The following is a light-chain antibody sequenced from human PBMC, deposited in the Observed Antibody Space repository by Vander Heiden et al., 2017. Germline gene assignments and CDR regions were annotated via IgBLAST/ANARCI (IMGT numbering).Light chain of an antibody. CDR1: ALGGKY. CDR3: QTWDSNTAV. Sequence: SFELSLPPSLSVSPGQPAIITRSGDALGGKYVSWYQHQSGQSPILVIYQDTKRPTGSPGRFSGSNSGNTATLTISETQALDEADYYCQTWDSNTAVFGGGTKLTVL. J-gene: IGLJ2*01. V-gene: IGLV3-1*01. CDR2: QDT.